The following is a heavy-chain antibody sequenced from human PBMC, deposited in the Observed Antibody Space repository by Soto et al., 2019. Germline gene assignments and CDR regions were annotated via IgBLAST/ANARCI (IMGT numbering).Heavy chain of an antibody. CDR1: GFTFSSYG. CDR3: AKDNSEAVGFDY. CDR2: ISYDGSNK. Sequence: GGSLRLSCAASGFTFSSYGMHWVRQAPGKGLEWVAVISYDGSNKYYADSVKGRFTISRDNSKNTLYLQMNSLRAEDTAVYYCAKDNSEAVGFDYWGQGTLVTVSS. V-gene: IGHV3-30*18. D-gene: IGHD1-26*01. J-gene: IGHJ4*02.